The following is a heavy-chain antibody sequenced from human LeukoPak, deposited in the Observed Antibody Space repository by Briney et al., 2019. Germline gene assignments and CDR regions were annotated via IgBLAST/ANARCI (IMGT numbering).Heavy chain of an antibody. D-gene: IGHD2-2*02. J-gene: IGHJ5*02. CDR3: ARGPIWHRKFDP. Sequence: SETLCLTCAVYGGSFSGYYWSWVRQPPGKGLEWIGEINHSGSTNYNPSLKRRVTISVDTYKNQFSLKLRSLTAADTAVYYCARGPIWHRKFDPWGRGTLVTVSS. CDR2: INHSGST. V-gene: IGHV4-34*01. CDR1: GGSFSGYY.